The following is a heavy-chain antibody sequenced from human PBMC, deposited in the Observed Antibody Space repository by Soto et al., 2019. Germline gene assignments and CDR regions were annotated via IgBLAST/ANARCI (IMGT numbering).Heavy chain of an antibody. J-gene: IGHJ4*02. CDR3: AKGFVFGWYPPNYFDY. Sequence: GGSLRLSSGASGFGFSSYAMTWVRQAPGKGLEWVSTISGSGGGTYYTDSVKGRFTISRDNSKNKLYLQMNSLRAEDTAVYYCAKGFVFGWYPPNYFDYWGQGTLVTVSS. CDR1: GFGFSSYA. V-gene: IGHV3-23*01. CDR2: ISGSGGGT. D-gene: IGHD6-19*01.